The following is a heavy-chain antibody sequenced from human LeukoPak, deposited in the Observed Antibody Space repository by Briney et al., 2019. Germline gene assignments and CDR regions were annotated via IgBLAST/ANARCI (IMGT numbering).Heavy chain of an antibody. J-gene: IGHJ4*02. D-gene: IGHD6-19*01. CDR2: IKQDGSEK. Sequence: GGSLRLSCAASGFTFSTYAMSWVRQTAGKGLEWVANIKQDGSEKDYVDSVKGRFTISRDNAKNSLYLQMNSLRAEDTAVYYCARAGGSSGADYWGQGTLVTVSS. CDR1: GFTFSTYA. V-gene: IGHV3-7*01. CDR3: ARAGGSSGADY.